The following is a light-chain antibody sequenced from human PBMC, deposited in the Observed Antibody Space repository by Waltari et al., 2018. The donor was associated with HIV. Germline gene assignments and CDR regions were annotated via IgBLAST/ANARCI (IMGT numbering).Light chain of an antibody. V-gene: IGLV8-61*01. J-gene: IGLJ2*01. CDR2: STN. CDR1: SGSVSTSYH. CDR3: VLYMDSGVV. Sequence: QTVVTQEPSFSVSPGGTVTLTCGLSSGSVSTSYHPSWYQQTPGQAPRTLIYSTNTRSSGVPDRFSGSILGNKAALTITGAQADDESGYYCVLYMDSGVVFGGGTKLTVL.